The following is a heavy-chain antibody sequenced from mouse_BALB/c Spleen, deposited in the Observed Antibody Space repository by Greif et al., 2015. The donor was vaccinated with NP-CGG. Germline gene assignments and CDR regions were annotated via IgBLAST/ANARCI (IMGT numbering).Heavy chain of an antibody. J-gene: IGHJ2*01. D-gene: IGHD3-3*01. Sequence: EVQLVESGGGLVEPGGSLKLSCAASGFTFSDYYMYWVRQTPEKRLEWVATISDGGSYTYYPDSVKGRFTISRDNAKNNLYLQMSSLKSEDTAMYYCARGGTGFDYWGQGTTLTVSS. CDR1: GFTFSDYY. V-gene: IGHV5-4*02. CDR3: ARGGTGFDY. CDR2: ISDGGSYT.